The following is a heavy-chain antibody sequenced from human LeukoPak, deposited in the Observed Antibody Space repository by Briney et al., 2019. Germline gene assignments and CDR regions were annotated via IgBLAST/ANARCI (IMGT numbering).Heavy chain of an antibody. Sequence: ASVKVSCKASGYTFTGYYMHWVRQAPGQGLEWMGWINPNSGGTNYAQKFQGRVTMTRDTSISTAYMELSRLRSDDTAVYYCARTRTDSSSWPVSDYWGQGTLVTVSS. D-gene: IGHD6-13*01. V-gene: IGHV1-2*02. CDR3: ARTRTDSSSWPVSDY. J-gene: IGHJ4*02. CDR1: GYTFTGYY. CDR2: INPNSGGT.